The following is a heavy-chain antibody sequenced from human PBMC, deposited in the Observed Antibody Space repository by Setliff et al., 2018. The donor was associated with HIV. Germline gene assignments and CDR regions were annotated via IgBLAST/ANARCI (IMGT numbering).Heavy chain of an antibody. Sequence: SETLSLTCTVSGGSISSSSYYWGWVRQPPGKGLEWIGSMYYSGSTYYTPSLKSRITISLDTSKNQFSLRMMFVTAADTAVYYCARVFVDTAVLRVLEYYFDSWGRGTLVTVSS. D-gene: IGHD5-18*01. CDR3: ARVFVDTAVLRVLEYYFDS. J-gene: IGHJ4*02. CDR2: MYYSGST. CDR1: GGSISSSSYY. V-gene: IGHV4-39*07.